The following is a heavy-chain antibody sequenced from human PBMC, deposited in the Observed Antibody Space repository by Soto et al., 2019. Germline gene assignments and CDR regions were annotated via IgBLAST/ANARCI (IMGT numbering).Heavy chain of an antibody. CDR1: GFTFSSYG. CDR3: XXGGTEYFLH. CDR2: LWSDGSKE. Sequence: QVQLVESGGGVVQPGRSLRLSCAASGFTFSSYGMHWVRQAPGNGLEWVAVLWSDGSKEYYADSVKGRFAISRDNSKXXXXXXXXXXXXXXXXXXXXXXGGTEYFLHWGQGTLVTVSS. J-gene: IGHJ1*01. V-gene: IGHV3-33*01.